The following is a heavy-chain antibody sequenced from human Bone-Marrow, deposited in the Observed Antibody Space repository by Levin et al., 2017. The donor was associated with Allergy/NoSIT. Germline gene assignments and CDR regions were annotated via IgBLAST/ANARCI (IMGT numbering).Heavy chain of an antibody. V-gene: IGHV3-33*01. Sequence: GGSLRLSCAASGFTFSSYGMHWVRQAPGKGLEWVAVIWYDGSNKYYADSVKGRFTISRDNSKNTLYLQMNSLRAEDTAVYYCARADDFWSGYYTYYYYGMDVWGQGTTVTVSS. CDR3: ARADDFWSGYYTYYYYGMDV. D-gene: IGHD3-3*01. CDR1: GFTFSSYG. CDR2: IWYDGSNK. J-gene: IGHJ6*02.